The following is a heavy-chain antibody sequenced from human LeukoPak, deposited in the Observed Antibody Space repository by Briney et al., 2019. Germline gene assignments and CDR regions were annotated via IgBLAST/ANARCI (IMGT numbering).Heavy chain of an antibody. CDR1: GYSFINYW. J-gene: IGHJ4*02. D-gene: IGHD3-22*01. CDR2: IDPSDSYT. CDR3: ARHLGGYTHFDY. V-gene: IGHV5-10-1*01. Sequence: GESLKISCKGSGYSFINYWITWVGQMPGRGLECVGKIDPSDSYTNYSPSFQGHATISADKSINTAYLQWSSLEASDTAIYFCARHLGGYTHFDYWGQGTLVTVSS.